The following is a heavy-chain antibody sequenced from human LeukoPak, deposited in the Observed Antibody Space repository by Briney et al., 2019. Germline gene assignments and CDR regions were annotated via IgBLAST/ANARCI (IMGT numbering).Heavy chain of an antibody. CDR2: TYYSGST. D-gene: IGHD2-2*01. V-gene: IGHV4-31*03. Sequence: PSQTLSLTCTVTGDSISSGANYWGWIRQHPGKGLEWIGHTYYSGSTYHNPSLKSRVTISADTSKNQFSLKLSSVTAADTALYFCASTGYCSDTSCYPFDYWGQGILVTVSS. CDR1: GDSISSGANY. CDR3: ASTGYCSDTSCYPFDY. J-gene: IGHJ4*02.